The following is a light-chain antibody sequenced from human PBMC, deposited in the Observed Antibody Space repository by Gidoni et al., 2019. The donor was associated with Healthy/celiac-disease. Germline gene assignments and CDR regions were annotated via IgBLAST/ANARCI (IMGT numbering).Light chain of an antibody. CDR1: QSVSSSY. CDR2: GAS. V-gene: IGKV3-20*01. Sequence: EIVLTQSPGTLSLSPGERATLSCRASQSVSSSYLAWYQQKPGQAPRLLIYGASSRATGIPDRFSGSGSGTDFTLTISRLEPEDFAVYYCQQYGSSRETFGQGIKVEIK. CDR3: QQYGSSRET. J-gene: IGKJ1*01.